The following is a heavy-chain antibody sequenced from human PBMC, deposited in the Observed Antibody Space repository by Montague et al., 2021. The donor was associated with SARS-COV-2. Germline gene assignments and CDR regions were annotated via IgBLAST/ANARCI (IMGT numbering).Heavy chain of an antibody. CDR2: ISYDGSNK. D-gene: IGHD1-14*01. V-gene: IGHV3-30-3*01. CDR1: GFTFSSYA. Sequence: SLRLSCAASGFTFSSYAMHWVRQAPGKELEWVAVISYDGSNKYYADSVKGRFTISRDNSKNTLYLQMNSLRAEDTAVYYCAREMVYDAFDIWGQGTMVTASS. J-gene: IGHJ3*02. CDR3: AREMVYDAFDI.